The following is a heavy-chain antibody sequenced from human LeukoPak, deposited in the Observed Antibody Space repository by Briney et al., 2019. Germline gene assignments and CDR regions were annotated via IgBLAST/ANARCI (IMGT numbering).Heavy chain of an antibody. D-gene: IGHD2-21*02. CDR1: GYTFTGYG. J-gene: IGHJ4*02. CDR2: ISAYNGNT. CDR3: ARVLDCGGDCYGYFDY. Sequence: ASVKVSCKASGYTFTGYGISWVRQAPGQGLEWMGWISAYNGNTNYAQKLQGRVTMTTDTSTSTAYMELRSLRSDDTAVYYCARVLDCGGDCYGYFDYWGQGTLVTVSS. V-gene: IGHV1-18*01.